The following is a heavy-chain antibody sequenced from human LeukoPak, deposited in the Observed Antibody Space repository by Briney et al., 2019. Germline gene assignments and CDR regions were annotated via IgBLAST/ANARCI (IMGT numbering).Heavy chain of an antibody. Sequence: ASVKVSCKASGYTFTGYYMHWVRQAPEQGLEWMGWINPNSGGTNYAQKFQGWVTMTRDTSISTAYMELSRLRSDDTAVYYCARSHCSGGSCYSGRTGIDYWGQGTLVTVSS. CDR3: ARSHCSGGSCYSGRTGIDY. CDR2: INPNSGGT. J-gene: IGHJ4*02. CDR1: GYTFTGYY. D-gene: IGHD2-15*01. V-gene: IGHV1-2*04.